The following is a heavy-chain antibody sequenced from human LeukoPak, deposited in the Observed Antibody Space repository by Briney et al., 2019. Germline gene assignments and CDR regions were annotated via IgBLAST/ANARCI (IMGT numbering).Heavy chain of an antibody. CDR2: ISSSSTYI. CDR1: GFTFSSYT. CDR3: ARESDSSGRYDY. Sequence: GGSLRVSCAASGFTFSSYTMNWVRQAPGKGLEWVSSISSSSTYIYYADSVRGRFTISRDNSKNSLYLQMSSLRSEDTAFYFCARESDSSGRYDYWGQGTLVTVSS. J-gene: IGHJ4*02. V-gene: IGHV3-21*04. D-gene: IGHD3-22*01.